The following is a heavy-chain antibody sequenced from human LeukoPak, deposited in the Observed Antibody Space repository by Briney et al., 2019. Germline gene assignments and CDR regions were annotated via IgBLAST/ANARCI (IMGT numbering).Heavy chain of an antibody. CDR2: ISYSGST. CDR1: GGSISSYF. V-gene: IGHV4-59*01. J-gene: IGHJ5*02. CDR3: ARSEAPMVRGVITVNWVDP. D-gene: IGHD3-10*01. Sequence: SETLSLTCTVSGGSISSYFWSWIRQPPGKGLEWIGYISYSGSTDYNPSLKSRVTISVDTSKNQFSLKLTSVTAADTAVYYCARSEAPMVRGVITVNWVDPWGQGTLVTVSS.